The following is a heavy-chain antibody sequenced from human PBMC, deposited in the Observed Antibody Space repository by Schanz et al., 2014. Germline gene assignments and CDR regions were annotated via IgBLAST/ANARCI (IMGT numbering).Heavy chain of an antibody. Sequence: EQLVESGGGVVQPGRSLRLSCAASGFTFSDFGMHWVRQTPVKGLEWVSCISGTSSHIYYADSVKGRFTISRDNSKNTLYLQMNSLRAEDTAVYYCARGGGAAASTWGQGTLVTVSS. CDR2: ISGTSSHI. J-gene: IGHJ5*02. CDR3: ARGGGAAAST. D-gene: IGHD6-13*01. V-gene: IGHV3-21*01. CDR1: GFTFSDFG.